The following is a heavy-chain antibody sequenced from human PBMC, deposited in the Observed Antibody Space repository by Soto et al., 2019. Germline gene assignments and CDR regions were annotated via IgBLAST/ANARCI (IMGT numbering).Heavy chain of an antibody. J-gene: IGHJ4*02. Sequence: QVQLVQSGAEVKKPGASVQVSCKRSGYTFTTYAIHWVRQAPGQSLEWMAWIHTGNGNTKYSPRFQGRVTITRDTSASTAYMELSSLRSEDTAVYYCAISLRLGESFDYWGQGTLVTVSS. CDR3: AISLRLGESFDY. CDR2: IHTGNGNT. CDR1: GYTFTTYA. V-gene: IGHV1-3*04. D-gene: IGHD3-16*01.